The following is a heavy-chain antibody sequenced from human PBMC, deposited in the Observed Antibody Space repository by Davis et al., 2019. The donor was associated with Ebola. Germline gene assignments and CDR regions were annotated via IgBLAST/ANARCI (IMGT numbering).Heavy chain of an antibody. J-gene: IGHJ4*02. V-gene: IGHV3-30*18. CDR1: GFTFSSYG. D-gene: IGHD2-15*01. CDR2: ISYDGSNK. Sequence: PGGSLRLSCAASGFTFSSYGMHWVRQAPGKGLEWVAVISYDGSNKYYADSVKGRFTISRDNSKNTLYLQMNSLRAEDTAVYYCAKGQLLRLLPFDYWGQGTLVTVSS. CDR3: AKGQLLRLLPFDY.